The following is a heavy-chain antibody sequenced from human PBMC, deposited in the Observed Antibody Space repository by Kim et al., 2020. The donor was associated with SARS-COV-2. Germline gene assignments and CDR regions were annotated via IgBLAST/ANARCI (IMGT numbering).Heavy chain of an antibody. CDR2: INAGNGNT. CDR1: GYTFTSYA. CDR3: ARWSSGWYSGYFDY. Sequence: ASVKVSCKASGYTFTSYAMHWVRQAPGQRLEWMGWINAGNGNTKYSQKFQGRVTITRDTSASTAYMELSSLRSEDTAVYYCARWSSGWYSGYFDYWGQGTLVTVSS. D-gene: IGHD6-19*01. J-gene: IGHJ4*02. V-gene: IGHV1-3*01.